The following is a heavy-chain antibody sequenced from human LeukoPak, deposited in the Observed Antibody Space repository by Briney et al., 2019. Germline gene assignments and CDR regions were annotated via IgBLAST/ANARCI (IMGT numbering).Heavy chain of an antibody. CDR1: GGSISSYY. V-gene: IGHV4-59*04. CDR2: IYSSGNT. CDR3: AKSGGSGLIDY. D-gene: IGHD1-26*01. J-gene: IGHJ4*02. Sequence: SETLSLTCTVSGGSISSYYWSWIRQPPGKGLEWIGYIYSSGNTYYNASLKSRVTIYIDTSKNQFSLNLSSVTAADTAVYYCAKSGGSGLIDYWGQGTLVTVSS.